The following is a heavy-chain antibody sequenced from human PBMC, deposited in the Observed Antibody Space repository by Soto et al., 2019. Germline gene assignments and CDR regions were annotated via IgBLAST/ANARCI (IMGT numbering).Heavy chain of an antibody. Sequence: PSETLSLTCTVSGDSVSSDNYPWTWIRQPPGKGLEWIAYMYYGGTAKYNSSLKSRLTISIDTSKNQFSLRLTSVTTADTAVYYCATVQKDYGGRGTWGQGTLVTVSS. D-gene: IGHD4-17*01. CDR3: ATVQKDYGGRGT. CDR2: MYYGGTA. CDR1: GDSVSSDNYP. V-gene: IGHV4-61*01. J-gene: IGHJ5*02.